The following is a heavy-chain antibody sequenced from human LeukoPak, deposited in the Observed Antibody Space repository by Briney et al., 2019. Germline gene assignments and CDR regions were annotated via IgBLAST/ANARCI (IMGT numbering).Heavy chain of an antibody. J-gene: IGHJ4*02. Sequence: WETLSLTCTVSGGSMSSYYWSWIRQPPGKGLEWIGYIHYSGSTNYNPSLKSRVTISEDTSKNQFSLKLTSVTAADTAVYYCARGSGWYSSFDYWGQGTLVTVSS. D-gene: IGHD6-19*01. CDR1: GGSMSSYY. CDR2: IHYSGST. V-gene: IGHV4-59*01. CDR3: ARGSGWYSSFDY.